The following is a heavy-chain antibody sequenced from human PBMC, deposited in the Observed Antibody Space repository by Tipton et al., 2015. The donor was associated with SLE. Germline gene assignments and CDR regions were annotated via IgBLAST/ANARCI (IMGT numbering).Heavy chain of an antibody. V-gene: IGHV4-39*07. CDR1: GGSISSNDYY. CDR3: ARGRPGVGLGYFDS. Sequence: LRLSCSVSGGSISSNDYYWGWIRQPPGKGLEWIGNIFKIGSPHYNPSLKSRVSLSVDTSKNQFSLKLSSVTAADTAVYFRARGRPGVGLGYFDSWGQGTRVTVSS. CDR2: IFKIGSP. J-gene: IGHJ4*02. D-gene: IGHD1-26*01.